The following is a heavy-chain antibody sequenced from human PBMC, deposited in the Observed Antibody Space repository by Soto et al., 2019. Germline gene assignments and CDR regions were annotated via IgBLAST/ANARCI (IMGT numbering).Heavy chain of an antibody. D-gene: IGHD6-19*01. CDR2: IYYSGST. Sequence: QVQLQESGPGLVKPSQTLSLTCTVSGGSISSGDYYWRWIRQPPGKGLEWIGYIYYSGSTYYNPSLRSRVTISVDTSKNQFSLKLSSVTAADTAVYYCARRDSIVGSGWYGNWGQGTLVTVSS. J-gene: IGHJ4*02. V-gene: IGHV4-30-4*01. CDR3: ARRDSIVGSGWYGN. CDR1: GGSISSGDYY.